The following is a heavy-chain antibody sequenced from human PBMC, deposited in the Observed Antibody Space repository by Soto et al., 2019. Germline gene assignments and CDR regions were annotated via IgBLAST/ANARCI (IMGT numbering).Heavy chain of an antibody. Sequence: PGGSLRLSCAASGFTFSSYAMSWVRQAPGKGLEWVSAISGSGGSTYYADSVKGRFTISRDNSKNTLYLQMNSLRAEDTAVYYCEKGGITIFGVAELDYWGQGPLVTVSS. V-gene: IGHV3-23*01. CDR3: EKGGITIFGVAELDY. D-gene: IGHD3-3*01. CDR1: GFTFSSYA. CDR2: ISGSGGST. J-gene: IGHJ4*02.